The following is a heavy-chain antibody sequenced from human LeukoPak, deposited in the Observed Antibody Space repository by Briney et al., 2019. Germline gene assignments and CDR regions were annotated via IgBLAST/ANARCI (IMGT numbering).Heavy chain of an antibody. CDR3: AKVRTYFYHGLDV. Sequence: GGSLRLSCAASGFTLSSYAMSWVRQAPGTGLEWVSGSTVGGTNTHYADSVKGRFTISRDHSKNMLYLQMNSLRAEDTAIYYCAKVRTYFYHGLDVWGQGTTVTVSS. CDR2: STVGGTNT. CDR1: GFTLSSYA. J-gene: IGHJ6*02. D-gene: IGHD1-14*01. V-gene: IGHV3-23*01.